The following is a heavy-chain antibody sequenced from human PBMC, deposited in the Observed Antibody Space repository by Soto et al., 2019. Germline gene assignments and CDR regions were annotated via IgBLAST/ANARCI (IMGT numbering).Heavy chain of an antibody. D-gene: IGHD2-15*01. Sequence: QVQLQESGPGLVKPSQTLSLTCTVSGGSISSGDYYWSWIRQPPGKGLEWIGYIYYSGSTYYNPSLKRRVTISVDTSKNQFSLKLSSVTAADTAVYYCAGSLGCSGGSCYSFHAEDYFDYWGQGTLVTVSS. CDR1: GGSISSGDYY. CDR3: AGSLGCSGGSCYSFHAEDYFDY. V-gene: IGHV4-30-4*01. J-gene: IGHJ4*02. CDR2: IYYSGST.